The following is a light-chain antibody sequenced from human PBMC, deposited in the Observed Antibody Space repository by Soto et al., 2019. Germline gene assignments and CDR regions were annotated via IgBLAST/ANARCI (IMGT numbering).Light chain of an antibody. Sequence: ENVLTQSPDTLSLSPGERATLSRRASQSVSSSYLAWYQQKPGQAPRLLIYNASSRATGIPDRFSGGGSGTDFALTISRLEPEDFAVYYCQQCGSSPWTFGRGTKVDIK. V-gene: IGKV3-20*01. CDR3: QQCGSSPWT. J-gene: IGKJ1*01. CDR2: NAS. CDR1: QSVSSSY.